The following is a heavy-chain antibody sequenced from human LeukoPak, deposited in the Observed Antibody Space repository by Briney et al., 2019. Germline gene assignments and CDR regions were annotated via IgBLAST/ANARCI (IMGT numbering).Heavy chain of an antibody. V-gene: IGHV3-66*02. J-gene: IGHJ3*02. CDR2: IYSGGST. CDR3: ARDLNYDSWSGPFPYAFDI. Sequence: GGSLRLSCAASGFTVSSSYMSWVRQAPGKGLEWVSFIYSGGSTYYADSVKGRFTISRDNSKNTLYLQMNSLRAEDTAVYYCARDLNYDSWSGPFPYAFDIWGQGTMVTVSS. CDR1: GFTVSSSY. D-gene: IGHD3-3*01.